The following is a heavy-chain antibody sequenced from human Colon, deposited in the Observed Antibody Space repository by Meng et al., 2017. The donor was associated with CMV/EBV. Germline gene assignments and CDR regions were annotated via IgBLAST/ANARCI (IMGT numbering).Heavy chain of an antibody. J-gene: IGHJ4*02. CDR1: GFIFTNYA. CDR2: ISSSGGTT. V-gene: IGHV3-48*03. D-gene: IGHD6-6*01. Sequence: GESLKISCAASGFIFTNYAMSWVRQAPGKGLEWVSGISSSGGTTNYADSVKGRFTISRDNAKNLLYLQLDNLRAEDTAVYYCAREYSSSSGDCFDYWGQGTLVTVSS. CDR3: AREYSSSSGDCFDY.